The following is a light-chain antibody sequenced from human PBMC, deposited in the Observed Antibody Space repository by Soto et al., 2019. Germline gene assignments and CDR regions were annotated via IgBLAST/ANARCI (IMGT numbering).Light chain of an antibody. CDR3: QQLNSFPRT. CDR2: AAS. CDR1: QGISSF. Sequence: DIQFTQSPSFLSASVGDRVTITCRASQGISSFLAWYQQKPGKAPKVLISAASTLQSGVPSRFAGSGSGTEFTLTISSLQPEDFATYYCQQLNSFPRTFGQGTKVDIK. V-gene: IGKV1-9*01. J-gene: IGKJ1*01.